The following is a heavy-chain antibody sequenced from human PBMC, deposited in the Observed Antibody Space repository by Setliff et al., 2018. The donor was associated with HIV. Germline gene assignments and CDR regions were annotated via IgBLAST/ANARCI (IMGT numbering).Heavy chain of an antibody. V-gene: IGHV1-69*13. CDR1: GGTFSSYA. D-gene: IGHD3-10*01. CDR3: ARREPGSGTYSRGFDI. Sequence: GASVKVSCKASGGTFSSYAISWVRQAPGQGLEWMGGIIPIFGTANYAQKFQGRVAITADESTSTGYMELSSLRSDDTAVYYCARREPGSGTYSRGFDIWGQGTMVTVSS. CDR2: IIPIFGTA. J-gene: IGHJ3*02.